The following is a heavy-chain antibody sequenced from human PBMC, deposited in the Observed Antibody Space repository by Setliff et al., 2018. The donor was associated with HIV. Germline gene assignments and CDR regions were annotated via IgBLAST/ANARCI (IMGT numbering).Heavy chain of an antibody. CDR1: GYNFANYW. CDR3: ARAGVATARYFDS. J-gene: IGHJ4*02. D-gene: IGHD5-18*01. CDR2: IYGGDSDV. Sequence: PGASLPLSCPGSGYNFANYWIGGVRQMPGKGLELMGIIYGGDSDVRDSPSVQGHVTSSVDNSITTAYLQWSSLQALDTAIYYCARAGVATARYFDSWGQGILVTVSS. V-gene: IGHV5-51*01.